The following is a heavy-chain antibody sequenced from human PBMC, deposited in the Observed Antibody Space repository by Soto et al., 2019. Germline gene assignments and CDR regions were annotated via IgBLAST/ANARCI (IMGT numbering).Heavy chain of an antibody. Sequence: PGVSLRLSCAASGFTFSTYIMHWVRQAPGKGLEWVAIIFPNGRDKEYADSVKGRFTISRDNSKNTLSLQMNSLRADDTAVYYCAKEHGGGTSTITSFFDHWGRGT. D-gene: IGHD5-12*01. V-gene: IGHV3-30*04. CDR2: IFPNGRDK. CDR3: AKEHGGGTSTITSFFDH. CDR1: GFTFSTYI. J-gene: IGHJ4*02.